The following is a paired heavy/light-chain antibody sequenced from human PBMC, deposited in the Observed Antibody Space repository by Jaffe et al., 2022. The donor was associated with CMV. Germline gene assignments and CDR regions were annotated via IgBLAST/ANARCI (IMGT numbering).Heavy chain of an antibody. CDR3: ARAGSTNYYYMDV. Sequence: EVQLVESGGGLVQPGGSLRLSCEVSGFNVSSNYMSWVRQAPGKGLEWVSVIYSGGRTYYADSVRGRFTISRDISKNSLSLQMNSLRAEDTAVYYCARAGSTNYYYMDVWGKGTTVTVSS. D-gene: IGHD3-10*01. CDR1: GFNVSSNY. J-gene: IGHJ6*03. CDR2: IYSGGRT. V-gene: IGHV3-66*01.
Light chain of an antibody. V-gene: IGKV1-39*01. J-gene: IGKJ1*01. CDR3: QQTYRSPPGT. CDR1: QNIHDY. CDR2: AAS. Sequence: DIQMIQSPSSLSASVGHRVTIACRASQNIHDYLNWYQQRPGRAPRLLISAASSLERGVPSRFSGSGSGTDFNLTISSVQPEDFATYFCQQTYRSPPGTFGPGTKVE.